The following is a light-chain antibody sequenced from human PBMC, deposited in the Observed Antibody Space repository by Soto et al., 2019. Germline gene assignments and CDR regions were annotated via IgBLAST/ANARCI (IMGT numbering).Light chain of an antibody. CDR1: QSISTY. CDR3: QQSFTTPWT. Sequence: DIQMTQSPSTLSASVGDRVTITCRASQSISTYLSWYQHKPGKAPKLLILAASSLQSGVPSRFSGNGVGTDFTVTISSLQPEDFATYYCQQSFTTPWTFGQGTKVDIK. V-gene: IGKV1-39*01. CDR2: AAS. J-gene: IGKJ1*01.